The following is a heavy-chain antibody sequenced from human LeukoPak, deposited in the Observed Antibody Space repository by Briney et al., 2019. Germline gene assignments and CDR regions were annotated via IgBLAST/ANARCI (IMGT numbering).Heavy chain of an antibody. Sequence: PSETLSLTCAVYGGSFSGYYWSWIRQPPGKGLEWIGEINHSGSTNYNPSLKSRVTISVDTSKNQFSLKLSSVTAADTAVYYCLTYYHDSSGYVFDYWGQGTLVTVSS. CDR3: LTYYHDSSGYVFDY. J-gene: IGHJ4*02. D-gene: IGHD3-22*01. CDR1: GGSFSGYY. V-gene: IGHV4-34*01. CDR2: INHSGST.